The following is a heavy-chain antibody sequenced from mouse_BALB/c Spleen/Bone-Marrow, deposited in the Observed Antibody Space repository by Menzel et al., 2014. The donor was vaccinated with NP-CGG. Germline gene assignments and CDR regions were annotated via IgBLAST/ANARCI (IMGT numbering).Heavy chain of an antibody. D-gene: IGHD1-2*01. CDR1: GFDFSRYW. CDR2: INPESSTV. J-gene: IGHJ2*01. CDR3: TRLTYYGLSDY. V-gene: IGHV4-1*02. Sequence: EVQLQQSGGGLVQPGGSLKLSCTASGFDFSRYWMSWARQAPGKGLQWIGEINPESSTVNYTPSLKDKFIISRDNAKNALYLQVSKVRSEDTALYYCTRLTYYGLSDYWGQGTTLTVSS.